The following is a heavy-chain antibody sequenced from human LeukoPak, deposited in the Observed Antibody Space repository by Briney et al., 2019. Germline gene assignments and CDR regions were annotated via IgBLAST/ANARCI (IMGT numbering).Heavy chain of an antibody. CDR1: GYTFTSCD. J-gene: IGHJ4*02. CDR3: TRGSSGRRDN. Sequence: GASVKVSCKASGYTFTSCDINWVRQATGQGLEWMGWTNPNSGNTGYGQSFQGRITMTRDIPIGTAYMELSNLTSEDTAIYYCTRGSSGRRDNWGQGTLVTVSA. D-gene: IGHD6-19*01. CDR2: TNPNSGNT. V-gene: IGHV1-8*01.